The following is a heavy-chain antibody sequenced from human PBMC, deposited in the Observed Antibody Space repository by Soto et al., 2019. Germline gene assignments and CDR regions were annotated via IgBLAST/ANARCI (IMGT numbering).Heavy chain of an antibody. V-gene: IGHV4-34*01. CDR2: INHSGNT. J-gene: IGHJ6*02. CDR1: GGSFSGYY. CDR3: ARTGGMDV. Sequence: QVQLQQWGAGLLKPSETLSLTCAVYGGSFSGYYWSWIRQPPGKGLEWIGEINHSGNTNYNPSLKSRVTILVDTSKNQVSLKLSSVTAADTAVYYRARTGGMDVWGQGTTVTVSS.